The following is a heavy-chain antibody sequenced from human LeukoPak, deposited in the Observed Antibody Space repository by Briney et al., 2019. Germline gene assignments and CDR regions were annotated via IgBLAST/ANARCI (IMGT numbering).Heavy chain of an antibody. D-gene: IGHD4-17*01. CDR3: AKGGDYGDYDATPFDY. Sequence: GGSLRLSCAASGFTFSSYEMNWVRQAPGKGLEWVSYISSSGSTIYYADSVKGRFTISRDNAKNSLYLQMNSLRAEDTAVYYCAKGGDYGDYDATPFDYWGQGTLVTVSS. J-gene: IGHJ4*02. CDR2: ISSSGSTI. V-gene: IGHV3-48*03. CDR1: GFTFSSYE.